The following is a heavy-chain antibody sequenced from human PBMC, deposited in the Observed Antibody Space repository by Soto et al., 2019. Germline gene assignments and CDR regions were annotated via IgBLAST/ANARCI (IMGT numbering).Heavy chain of an antibody. CDR1: GFTFSVYG. V-gene: IGHV3-30*18. D-gene: IGHD6-19*01. Sequence: QVQLVASGGGVVQPGRSLRLSCAASGFTFSVYGMHWVRQAPGKGLECVALVSYDGSIKYYADSVKGRFTISRDNSKNTLYLQMNRLRVEATAVYYCAKDGSHLAVAGTSPTSYFYGLAVWGQGTTVTVSS. J-gene: IGHJ6*02. CDR2: VSYDGSIK. CDR3: AKDGSHLAVAGTSPTSYFYGLAV.